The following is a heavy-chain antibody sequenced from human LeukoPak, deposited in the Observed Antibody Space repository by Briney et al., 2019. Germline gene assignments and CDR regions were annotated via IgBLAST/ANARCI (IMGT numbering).Heavy chain of an antibody. Sequence: SETLSLTCTVSGGSISSYYWSWIRQPPGKGLEWIGNMYYVGTTYYNPSLKSRVTVSVDTSKNQFSLKLSSVTAADTAVYYCARAGYSSGWYGNWFDPWGQGTLVTVSS. D-gene: IGHD6-19*01. CDR1: GGSISSYY. CDR3: ARAGYSSGWYGNWFDP. J-gene: IGHJ5*02. CDR2: MYYVGTT. V-gene: IGHV4-59*01.